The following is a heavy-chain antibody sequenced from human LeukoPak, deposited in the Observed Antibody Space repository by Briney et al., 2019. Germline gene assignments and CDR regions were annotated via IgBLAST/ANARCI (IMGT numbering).Heavy chain of an antibody. CDR2: ISTDGTKT. Sequence: GGSLRLSCAASGFTFSNYEMNWVRQAPGKGLEWVSYISTDGTKTYYAGSVKGRFTISRDNAKNSLYLQMNSLRADVTAVYYCARETIDCGGDCYDYWGQGTLATVSS. J-gene: IGHJ4*02. CDR3: ARETIDCGGDCYDY. CDR1: GFTFSNYE. D-gene: IGHD2-21*01. V-gene: IGHV3-48*03.